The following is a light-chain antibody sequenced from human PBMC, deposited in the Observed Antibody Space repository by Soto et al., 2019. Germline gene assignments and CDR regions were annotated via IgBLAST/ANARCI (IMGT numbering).Light chain of an antibody. CDR3: QQYNSYWT. J-gene: IGKJ1*01. Sequence: DLQMTQSPSTLSASVGDRVTITCRASQSISSWLAWYQQKPGKTPQLLIYHATGLASGVPSRFSGSRSGTEFTLTISSLQPDDFATYYCQQYNSYWTFGQGTKVEIK. V-gene: IGKV1-5*01. CDR1: QSISSW. CDR2: HAT.